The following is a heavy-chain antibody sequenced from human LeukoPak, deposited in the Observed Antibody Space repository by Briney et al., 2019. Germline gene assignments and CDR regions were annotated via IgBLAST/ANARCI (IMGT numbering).Heavy chain of an antibody. CDR3: ARNPGIAAAGTWFDP. CDR2: ISAYNGNT. V-gene: IGHV1-18*01. D-gene: IGHD6-13*01. J-gene: IGHJ5*02. Sequence: ASVKVSCKASGYTFTSYGINWVRQAPGQGLEWMGWISAYNGNTNYAQKLQGRVTMTTDTSTSTAYMELRSLRSDDTAVYYCARNPGIAAAGTWFDPWGQGTLVTVSS. CDR1: GYTFTSYG.